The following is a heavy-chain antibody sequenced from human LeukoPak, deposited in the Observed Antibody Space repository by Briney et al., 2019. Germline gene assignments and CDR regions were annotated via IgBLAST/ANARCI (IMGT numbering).Heavy chain of an antibody. CDR3: ARVLRYCSGGNCYSGGLGYMVV. Sequence: GGSLRLSCEASGFTFSTFAMIWVRQPPGKGLEWVSSIFPSGGEIHYADSVRGRFTISRDNSKSTLFLQMNSLRAEDTAVYYCARVLRYCSGGNCYSGGLGYMVVCGKGTTVAICS. D-gene: IGHD2-15*01. V-gene: IGHV3-23*01. CDR2: IFPSGGEI. CDR1: GFTFSTFA. J-gene: IGHJ6*03.